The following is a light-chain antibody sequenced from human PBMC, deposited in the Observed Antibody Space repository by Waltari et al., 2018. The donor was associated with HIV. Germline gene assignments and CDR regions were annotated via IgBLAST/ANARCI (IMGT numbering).Light chain of an antibody. CDR1: KNVGAF. CDR3: HQYASFSGT. CDR2: QAS. J-gene: IGKJ1*01. Sequence: DIRLTQSPSTLSASAGDRVGITCRAGKNVGAFLAWYQQKPGKPPKLLIFQASILEGGVPSRFSGSVSGSDFTLTINGLQSDDFVTYYCHQYASFSGTFGQGTKVEL. V-gene: IGKV1-5*03.